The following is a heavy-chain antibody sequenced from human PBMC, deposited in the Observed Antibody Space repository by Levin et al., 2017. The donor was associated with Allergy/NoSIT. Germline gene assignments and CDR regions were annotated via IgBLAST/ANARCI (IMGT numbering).Heavy chain of an antibody. Sequence: ETLSLTCAASGFTFSSYAMGWVRQAPGKGLEWVATINNSGGTTYYADSVKGRFTISRDNSKNTLFLQMNSLRVDDTAVYYCAKFRGGMTSNYHFDYWGQGTLVPISS. D-gene: IGHD3-16*01. V-gene: IGHV3-23*01. CDR2: INNSGGTT. CDR3: AKFRGGMTSNYHFDY. CDR1: GFTFSSYA. J-gene: IGHJ4*02.